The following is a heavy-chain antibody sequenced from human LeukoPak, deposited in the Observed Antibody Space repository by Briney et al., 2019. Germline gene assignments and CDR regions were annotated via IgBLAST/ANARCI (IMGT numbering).Heavy chain of an antibody. J-gene: IGHJ4*02. CDR3: ARVRLAAAGFDY. CDR1: GFTFSSYA. CDR2: ISYDGGNK. V-gene: IGHV3-30-3*01. D-gene: IGHD6-13*01. Sequence: PGGSLRLSCAASGFTFSSYAMHWVRQAPGKGLEWVAVISYDGGNKYYADSVKGRFTISRDNSKNTLYLQMNSLRAEDTAVYYCARVRLAAAGFDYWGQGTLVTVSS.